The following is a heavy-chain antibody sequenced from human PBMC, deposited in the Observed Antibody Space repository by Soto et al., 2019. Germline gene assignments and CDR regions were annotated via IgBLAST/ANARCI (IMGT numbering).Heavy chain of an antibody. Sequence: EVQLLESGGGLVQPGGSLRLSCAASGFTFSSYAMSWVRQAPGKGLEWVSAISGSGGSTYYADSVKGRFTISRDNSKNTLYLQMNSLRAEDTAVYYCAKDLARWLRRGDAFDIWGQGTMVTVSS. CDR1: GFTFSSYA. CDR2: ISGSGGST. CDR3: AKDLARWLRRGDAFDI. V-gene: IGHV3-23*01. J-gene: IGHJ3*02. D-gene: IGHD5-12*01.